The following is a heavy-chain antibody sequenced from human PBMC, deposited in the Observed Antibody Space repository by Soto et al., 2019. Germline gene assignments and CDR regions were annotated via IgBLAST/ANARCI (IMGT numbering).Heavy chain of an antibody. Sequence: GAAVKVSCKASGYSITSYGRSWVGQAPGQGLEWMGWISAYNGNTNSAQKLQGRVTMTTDTSTSTAYMELRSLRSDDTAVYYCARVPLNYDYIWGSYRQDYYFDYWGQGTLVTVSS. J-gene: IGHJ4*02. V-gene: IGHV1-18*01. D-gene: IGHD3-16*02. CDR2: ISAYNGNT. CDR1: GYSITSYG. CDR3: ARVPLNYDYIWGSYRQDYYFDY.